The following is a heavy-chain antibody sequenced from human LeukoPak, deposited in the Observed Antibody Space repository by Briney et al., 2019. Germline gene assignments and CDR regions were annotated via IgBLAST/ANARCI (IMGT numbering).Heavy chain of an antibody. Sequence: GGSLRLSCAASGFTFSSHWMHWVRQTPGKGRVWVSRINTDESKINHADSVKGRFTISRDNAKNMLYLQMNSLRAEDTAVYYCAKGGLFKDFFDYWGQGTPVTVSS. CDR1: GFTFSSHW. J-gene: IGHJ4*02. CDR3: AKGGLFKDFFDY. D-gene: IGHD2-15*01. CDR2: INTDESKI. V-gene: IGHV3-74*01.